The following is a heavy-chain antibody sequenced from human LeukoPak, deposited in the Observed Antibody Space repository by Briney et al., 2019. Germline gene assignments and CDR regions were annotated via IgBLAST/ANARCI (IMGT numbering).Heavy chain of an antibody. CDR1: GGSFSGYY. CDR3: ARASGYYYRSFDY. Sequence: SETLSLTCAVYGGSFSGYYWSWIRQPPGKGLEWIGEINHSGSTNYNPSLKSRVTILVDTSKNQFSLKLSSVTAADTAVYYCARASGYYYRSFDYWGQGTLVTVSS. J-gene: IGHJ4*02. CDR2: INHSGST. V-gene: IGHV4-34*01. D-gene: IGHD3-22*01.